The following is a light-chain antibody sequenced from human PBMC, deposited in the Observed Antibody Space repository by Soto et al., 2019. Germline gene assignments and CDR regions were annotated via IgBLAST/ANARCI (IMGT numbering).Light chain of an antibody. Sequence: DIVLTQSPVALSLTPGDRATLSCMASETVSSYLLWYQQKPGQDPRLLIYDASKRATGMPDRFSGSGSETDFTLTISSLEPEDLGVYYCMQSTHWPLTFGQGTRLEI. CDR3: MQSTHWPLT. V-gene: IGKV3-11*01. CDR1: ETVSSY. CDR2: DAS. J-gene: IGKJ5*01.